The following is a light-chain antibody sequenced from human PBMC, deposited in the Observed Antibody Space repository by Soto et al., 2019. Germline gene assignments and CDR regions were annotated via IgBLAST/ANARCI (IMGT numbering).Light chain of an antibody. J-gene: IGKJ3*01. Sequence: DIQMTQSPSTLSASVGYRVTITCRSRQIISSWLAWYQQKPGKAPKLLIYKASVLESGVPSRFSGSGSGTEFTLTISSLQPDDFATYYCQQYNTYSFGPGTKVDI. CDR2: KAS. CDR3: QQYNTYS. V-gene: IGKV1-5*03. CDR1: QIISSW.